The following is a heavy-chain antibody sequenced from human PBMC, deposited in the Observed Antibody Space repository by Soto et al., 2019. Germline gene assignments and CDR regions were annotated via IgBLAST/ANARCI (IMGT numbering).Heavy chain of an antibody. V-gene: IGHV3-74*01. D-gene: IGHD2-21*01. J-gene: IGHJ4*02. CDR2: INADGSET. Sequence: GGSLRLSCAASGFTFSSNWMHWVRRVPGRGLVWVSRINADGSETNYEDSVEGRFTISRDNPKNTLYLQMNSLRAEDTAVYYCARDGEGFWGQGTLVTVS. CDR3: ARDGEGF. CDR1: GFTFSSNW.